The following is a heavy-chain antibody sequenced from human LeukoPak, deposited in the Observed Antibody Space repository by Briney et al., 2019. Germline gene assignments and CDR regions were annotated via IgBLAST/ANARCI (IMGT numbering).Heavy chain of an antibody. CDR3: AVVYDAFDI. D-gene: IGHD5/OR15-5a*01. CDR2: INSDGINT. CDR1: GFTFSNYW. Sequence: GGSLRLSCAASGFTFSNYWMHWVRQAPGKGLVWVSRINSDGINTSYADSVKGRFTISRDNAKNTLNLQMNSLRAEDTAVYYCAVVYDAFDIWSHGTMDTVST. V-gene: IGHV3-74*01. J-gene: IGHJ3*02.